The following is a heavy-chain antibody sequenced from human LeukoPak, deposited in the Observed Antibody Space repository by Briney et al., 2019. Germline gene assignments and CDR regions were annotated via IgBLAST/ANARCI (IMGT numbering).Heavy chain of an antibody. D-gene: IGHD3-9*01. J-gene: IGHJ6*02. Sequence: PGGSLRLSCAASGFTFSSYGMHWVRQAPGKGLEWVSSISSSSSYIYYADSVKGRFTISRDNAKNSLYLQMNSLRAEDTALYYCAREPRLLRYFDSYYGMDVWGQGTTVTVSS. CDR3: AREPRLLRYFDSYYGMDV. CDR1: GFTFSSYG. V-gene: IGHV3-21*01. CDR2: ISSSSSYI.